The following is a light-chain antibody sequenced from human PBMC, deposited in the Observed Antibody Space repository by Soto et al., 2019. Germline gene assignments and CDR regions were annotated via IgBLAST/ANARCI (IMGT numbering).Light chain of an antibody. CDR1: QSVSSN. Sequence: EIVLTQSPATLSLSPGERATLSCRASQSVSSNLAWYQQKPGQAPRLLIYAASTRATGIPARLSGSGSGTEFTLTIGSIQSEDFAVYYCQQYNNWPVFGQGTKVDIK. CDR2: AAS. V-gene: IGKV3-15*01. J-gene: IGKJ1*01. CDR3: QQYNNWPV.